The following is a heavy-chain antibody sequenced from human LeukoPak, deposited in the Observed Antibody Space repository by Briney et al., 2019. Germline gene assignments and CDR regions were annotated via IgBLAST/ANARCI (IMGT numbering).Heavy chain of an antibody. CDR1: GGFISSTNW. D-gene: IGHD1-26*01. Sequence: SETLSLTCGVSGGFISSTNWYSWVRQPPGQGLEWIGEISLSGLTNYNPSLKSRVTMSLDKSKNLLSLTLTSVTAADTAVYYCSRESGAFSPFGYWGQGTLVTVTS. J-gene: IGHJ4*02. CDR3: SRESGAFSPFGY. CDR2: ISLSGLT. V-gene: IGHV4-4*02.